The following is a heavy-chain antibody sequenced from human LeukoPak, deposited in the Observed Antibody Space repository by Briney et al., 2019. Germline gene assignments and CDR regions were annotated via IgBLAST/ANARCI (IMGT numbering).Heavy chain of an antibody. CDR2: IYGTGST. CDR1: GVSISSYY. CDR3: ARYDSRGSASTRFDY. D-gene: IGHD3-16*01. J-gene: IGHJ4*02. V-gene: IGHV4-4*09. Sequence: PSETLSLTCTVSGVSISSYYWGWIRQPPGKGLEWIGRIYGTGSTSYNPSLMNRVTMSVDTSKNHFSLKLTSVTAADTAVYYCARYDSRGSASTRFDYWGQGILVTISS.